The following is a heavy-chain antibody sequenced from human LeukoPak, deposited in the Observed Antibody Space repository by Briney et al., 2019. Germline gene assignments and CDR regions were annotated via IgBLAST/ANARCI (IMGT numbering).Heavy chain of an antibody. CDR2: IYYSGST. V-gene: IGHV4-59*01. CDR1: GGSFSGYY. D-gene: IGHD6-13*01. CDR3: ARDSSGFIAAAGRRGPAYYYYGMDV. Sequence: ASETLSLTCAVYGGSFSGYYWSWIRQPPGKGLEWIGYIYYSGSTNYNPSLKSRVTISVDTSKNQFSLKLSSVTAADTAVYYCARDSSGFIAAAGRRGPAYYYYGMDVWGQGTTVTVSS. J-gene: IGHJ6*02.